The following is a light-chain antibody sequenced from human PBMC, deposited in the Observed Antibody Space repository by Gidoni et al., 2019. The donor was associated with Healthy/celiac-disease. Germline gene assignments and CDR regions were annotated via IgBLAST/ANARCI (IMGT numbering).Light chain of an antibody. CDR2: GAS. Sequence: ESVLTQSPGTMSLSPGERATRSCRARQSVSSSYLAWYQQKPGQAPRLLLYGASRRATGIPDRFSGSGSGTDFPLTIRRLAPEDFAVYYCQQYGRSLTFGGGTKVEIK. CDR3: QQYGRSLT. V-gene: IGKV3-20*01. CDR1: QSVSSSY. J-gene: IGKJ4*01.